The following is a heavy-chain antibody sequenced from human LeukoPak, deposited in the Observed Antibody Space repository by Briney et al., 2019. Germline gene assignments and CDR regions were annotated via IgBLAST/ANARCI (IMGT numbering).Heavy chain of an antibody. Sequence: GSLPLPCAASGFTFSSYATSWVRQAPGKGLEWVSAISGSGDSTYYADSVKGRFTISRDNSKNTLYLQMNSLRAEDTALYYCAKDMEGGYGNTWGGHMDVRGNGATVTVS. CDR3: AKDMEGGYGNTWGGHMDV. D-gene: IGHD6-13*01. CDR2: ISGSGDST. CDR1: GFTFSSYA. V-gene: IGHV3-23*01. J-gene: IGHJ6*03.